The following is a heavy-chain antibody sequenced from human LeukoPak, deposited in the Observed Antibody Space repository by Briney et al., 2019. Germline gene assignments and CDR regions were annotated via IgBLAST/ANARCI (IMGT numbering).Heavy chain of an antibody. CDR2: ISSDSTYI. J-gene: IGHJ4*02. Sequence: PGGSLRLSCAASGFTFSSYSMNWVRQAPGKGLDWVSSISSDSTYIYYADSVKGRFTISRDNARNSLYLQMNSLRAEDTAVYYCARDYSGYSNYWGQGALATVSS. CDR3: ARDYSGYSNY. V-gene: IGHV3-21*01. CDR1: GFTFSSYS. D-gene: IGHD4-11*01.